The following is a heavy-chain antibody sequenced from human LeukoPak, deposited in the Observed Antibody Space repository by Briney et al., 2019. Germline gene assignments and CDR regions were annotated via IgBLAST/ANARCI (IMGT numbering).Heavy chain of an antibody. J-gene: IGHJ4*02. Sequence: GGSLRLSCAASGFIFSTYAMSWVRQAPGKGLEWVSAISSNGGITYYADSVKGRFTISRDNSKNTLFLQANSLRAEDMAVYYCAKDWSSGVSGYLISFDFWGQGTLVTVSS. D-gene: IGHD3-22*01. CDR1: GFIFSTYA. CDR3: AKDWSSGVSGYLISFDF. V-gene: IGHV3-23*01. CDR2: ISSNGGIT.